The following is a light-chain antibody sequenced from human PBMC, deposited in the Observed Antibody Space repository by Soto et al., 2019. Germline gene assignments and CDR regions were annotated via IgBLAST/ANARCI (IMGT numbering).Light chain of an antibody. V-gene: IGKV1-39*01. CDR2: AAS. CDR1: QSISNY. Sequence: DIQMTQSPSSLSASVGDRVTITCRASQSISNYLNWYQQKLGKAPKLLIYAASSLQSGVPSRFSGSGSGTDFTLTISSLQPEDFATYYCQQSYSSQQTFGQGTKVEIK. J-gene: IGKJ1*01. CDR3: QQSYSSQQT.